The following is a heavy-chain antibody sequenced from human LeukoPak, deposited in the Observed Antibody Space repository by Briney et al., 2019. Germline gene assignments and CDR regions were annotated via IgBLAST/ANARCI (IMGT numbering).Heavy chain of an antibody. CDR1: GDPITLYY. D-gene: IGHD2-15*01. CDR3: ARRVVSAAPSTQSNWLDP. J-gene: IGHJ5*02. Sequence: SETLSLTCIVSGDPITLYYWNWIRQVPGKGLEWIGHIHDSGTTHYNPSLKSRVTISVDTSKNQLSVKLNSVTAADTAVYYCARRVVSAAPSTQSNWLDPWGQGALVTVSS. CDR2: IHDSGTT. V-gene: IGHV4-59*01.